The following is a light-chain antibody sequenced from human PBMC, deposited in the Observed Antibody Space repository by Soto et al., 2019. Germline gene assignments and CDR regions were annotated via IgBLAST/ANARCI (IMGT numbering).Light chain of an antibody. CDR3: QQYGSSPGLIT. J-gene: IGKJ3*01. CDR1: QSVRNTY. V-gene: IGKV3-20*01. CDR2: DAS. Sequence: EIVLTQSPGTLSLSPGERATLSCRASQSVRNTYLAWYQQKPGQAPRLLIYDASSRATGIPDRFSGSGSGTDFTLTISRLEPEDFAVYYCQQYGSSPGLITFGPGTKVDI.